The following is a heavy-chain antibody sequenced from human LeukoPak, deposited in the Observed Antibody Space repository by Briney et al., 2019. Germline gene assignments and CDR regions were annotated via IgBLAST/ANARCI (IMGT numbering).Heavy chain of an antibody. V-gene: IGHV3-23*01. D-gene: IGHD1-26*01. CDR2: IRGSGDRT. J-gene: IGHJ6*03. Sequence: GGSLRLSCAASGFTFSSYAMSWVRQAPGKGLEWVSAIRGSGDRTHYADSVKGRFTIPRDNSKNTLYLQMNSLRAEDTAVYYCAKDSKIVGATFRSYHYMDVWGKGTAVTVSS. CDR3: AKDSKIVGATFRSYHYMDV. CDR1: GFTFSSYA.